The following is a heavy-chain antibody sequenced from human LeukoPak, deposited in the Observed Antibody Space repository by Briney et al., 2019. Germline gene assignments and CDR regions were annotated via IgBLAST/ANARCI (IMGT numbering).Heavy chain of an antibody. J-gene: IGHJ6*02. CDR1: GYSFTSYW. CDR3: AAYYYDSSGYVDYYYGMDV. D-gene: IGHD3-22*01. V-gene: IGHV5-51*01. Sequence: GESLKISCKGSGYSFTSYWIGWVRQMPGKGLEWMGIIYPGDSDTRYSPSFQGQVTISADKSISTAYLQWSSLKASDTAMYYCAAYYYDSSGYVDYYYGMDVWGQGTTVTVSS. CDR2: IYPGDSDT.